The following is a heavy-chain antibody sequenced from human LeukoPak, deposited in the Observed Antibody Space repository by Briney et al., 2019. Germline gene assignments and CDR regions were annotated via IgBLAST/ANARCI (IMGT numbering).Heavy chain of an antibody. Sequence: SATLSLTCPVSGGSINSYYWTWIRPPPGKGLEWIGYIYTSGSTNYNPSLKSRVTISVDTSKNQFSLDLSSVTAADTAVYYCARQKCTSTSCLTKNAFDIWGQGTMVTVSS. D-gene: IGHD2-2*01. CDR2: IYTSGST. V-gene: IGHV4-4*09. J-gene: IGHJ3*02. CDR3: ARQKCTSTSCLTKNAFDI. CDR1: GGSINSYY.